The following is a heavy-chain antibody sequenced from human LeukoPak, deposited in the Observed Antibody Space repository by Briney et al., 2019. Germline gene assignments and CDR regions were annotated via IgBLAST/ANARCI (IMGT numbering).Heavy chain of an antibody. CDR1: GDSVSSNSVT. CDR2: TYYRSTWYN. CDR3: ARRLTQYDCFDP. D-gene: IGHD2-2*01. J-gene: IGHJ5*02. V-gene: IGHV6-1*01. Sequence: SQTLSLTCAISGDSVSSNSVTWNWIRQSPSRGLEWLGRTYYRSTWYNDYAVSVRGRITVNPDTSRNQFSLHLNSVTPEDSAVYYCARRLTQYDCFDPWGQGILVTVSS.